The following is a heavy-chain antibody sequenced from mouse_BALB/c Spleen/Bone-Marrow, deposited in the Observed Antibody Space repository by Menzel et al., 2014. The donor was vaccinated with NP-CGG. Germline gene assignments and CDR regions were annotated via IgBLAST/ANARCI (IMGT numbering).Heavy chain of an antibody. V-gene: IGHV1S130*01. CDR2: IHPNSGNT. D-gene: IGHD2-14*01. J-gene: IGHJ2*01. Sequence: LVESGSVLVRPGASVKLSCKASGYTFTSSWMHWAKQRPGQGLEWIGGIHPNSGNTNYNEKFKGKATLTVDTSSSTAYVDLSSLTSEDSAVYYCARGDPYYRYSDYWGQGTTLTVSS. CDR3: ARGDPYYRYSDY. CDR1: GYTFTSSW.